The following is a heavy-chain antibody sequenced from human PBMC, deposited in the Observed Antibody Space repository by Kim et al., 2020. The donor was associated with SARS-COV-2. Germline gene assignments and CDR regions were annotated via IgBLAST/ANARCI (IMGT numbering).Heavy chain of an antibody. V-gene: IGHV3-13*01. Sequence: TYYPGSVKGRFTISGENAKNSLYLQMNSLRAGDTAVYYCARGMDYYGMDVWGQGTTVTVSS. CDR3: ARGMDYYGMDV. CDR2: T. J-gene: IGHJ6*02.